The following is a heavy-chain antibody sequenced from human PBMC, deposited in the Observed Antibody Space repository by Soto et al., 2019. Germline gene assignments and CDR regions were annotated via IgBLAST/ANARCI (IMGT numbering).Heavy chain of an antibody. J-gene: IGHJ5*02. Sequence: GGSLRLSCAASGFTFSSYAMSWVRQAPGKGLEWVSVVSTGGGTTYYADSVKGRFTVSRDNSKNTLYLQMDSLRVEDTATYYCAREGAIVPRFFDPWGQGTVVTVSS. V-gene: IGHV3-23*01. CDR2: VSTGGGTT. CDR1: GFTFSSYA. D-gene: IGHD1-26*01. CDR3: AREGAIVPRFFDP.